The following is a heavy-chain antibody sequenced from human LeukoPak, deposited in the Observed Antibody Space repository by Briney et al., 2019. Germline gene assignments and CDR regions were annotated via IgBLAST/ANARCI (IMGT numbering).Heavy chain of an antibody. D-gene: IGHD2-15*01. V-gene: IGHV4-4*07. CDR2: IHTSGST. Sequence: PSETPSLTCTVSGGSISSYYWSWIRQPAGKGLEWIGRIHTSGSTNYNPSLKSRVTMSVDTSKDEFSLKLSSVTAADTAVYYCARAQSDRRQWWFDYWGQGTLVTVSS. CDR1: GGSISSYY. J-gene: IGHJ4*02. CDR3: ARAQSDRRQWWFDY.